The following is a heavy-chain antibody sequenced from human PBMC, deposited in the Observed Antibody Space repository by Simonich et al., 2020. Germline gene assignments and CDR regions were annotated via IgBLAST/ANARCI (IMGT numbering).Heavy chain of an antibody. D-gene: IGHD7-27*01. V-gene: IGHV1-2*02. CDR2: INPNSGGT. Sequence: QVQLVQSGAEVKKPGASVKVSCKASGYTFTGYYMHWGRQAPGQGLEGMGWINPNSGGTNYAQKVQGRVPMTRDTSISTAYMELSRLRSDDTAVYYCARGPRWTGDDAFDIWGQGTMVTVSS. CDR3: ARGPRWTGDDAFDI. J-gene: IGHJ3*02. CDR1: GYTFTGYY.